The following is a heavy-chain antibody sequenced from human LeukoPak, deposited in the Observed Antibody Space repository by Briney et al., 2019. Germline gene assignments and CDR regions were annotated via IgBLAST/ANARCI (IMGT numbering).Heavy chain of an antibody. J-gene: IGHJ4*02. CDR2: INHSGST. Sequence: PSETLSLTCTVSGGSISSGSYYWSWIRQPPGKGLEWIGEINHSGSTNYNPSLKSRVTISVDTSKNQFSLKLSSVTAADTAVYYCARRIAVAGTFDYWGQGTLVTVSS. D-gene: IGHD6-19*01. V-gene: IGHV4-39*07. CDR3: ARRIAVAGTFDY. CDR1: GGSISSGSYY.